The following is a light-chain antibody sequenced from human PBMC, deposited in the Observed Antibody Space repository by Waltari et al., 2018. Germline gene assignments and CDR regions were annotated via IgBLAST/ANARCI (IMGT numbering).Light chain of an antibody. CDR2: LGS. Sequence: DIVMTQSPLSLPVTPGEPASISCRSSQSLLHSNVYNYLDWYLQKPGQSPQLLIDLGSNRASGVPDMFSGSGSGTDFTLKISRVEAEDVGVYYCMQALQTPPGTFGGGTKVEIK. J-gene: IGKJ4*01. CDR1: QSLLHSNVYNY. V-gene: IGKV2-28*01. CDR3: MQALQTPPGT.